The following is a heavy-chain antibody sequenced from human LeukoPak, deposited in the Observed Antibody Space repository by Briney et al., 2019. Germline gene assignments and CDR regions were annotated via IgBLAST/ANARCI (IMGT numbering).Heavy chain of an antibody. CDR2: INHSGST. J-gene: IGHJ1*01. Sequence: SETLSLTWDVYGGSFSGYYWSWIRQPPGKGLEWIGEINHSGSTNYNPSLKSRVTISVDTSKNQFSLKLSSVTAADTAVYYCARGRYCSSTSCYDFQHWGQGTLVTVS. CDR3: ARGRYCSSTSCYDFQH. D-gene: IGHD2-2*01. V-gene: IGHV4-34*01. CDR1: GGSFSGYY.